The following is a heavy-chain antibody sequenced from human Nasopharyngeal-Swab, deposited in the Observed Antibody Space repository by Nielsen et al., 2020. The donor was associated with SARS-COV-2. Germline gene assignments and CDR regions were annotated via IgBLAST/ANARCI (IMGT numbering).Heavy chain of an antibody. Sequence: WIRQPPGKGLEWIGYIYYSGSTNYNPSLKSRVTISVDTSKNQFSLKLSSVTAADTAVYYCARLRNYDSSGYSTYYFDYRGQGALVTVSS. D-gene: IGHD3-22*01. J-gene: IGHJ4*02. CDR3: ARLRNYDSSGYSTYYFDY. V-gene: IGHV4-61*07. CDR2: IYYSGST.